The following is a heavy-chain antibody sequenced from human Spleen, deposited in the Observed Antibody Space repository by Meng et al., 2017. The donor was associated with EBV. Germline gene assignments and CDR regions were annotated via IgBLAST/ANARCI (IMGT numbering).Heavy chain of an antibody. CDR1: RGSNPSSSFY. J-gene: IGHJ5*02. V-gene: IGHV4-39*01. CDR2: LYYNGST. CDR3: ARLEGDGTGSYFVT. D-gene: IGHD3-10*01. Sequence: LRQRDTDPGLGHASTTLPVLCTVSRGSNPSSSFYWGWARQPPGKGLEWIGSLYYNGSTFYSLSLNRRVTISADTSRRQFSLKFNSVTPADTAVYFCARLEGDGTGSYFVTWGQGTLVTVSS.